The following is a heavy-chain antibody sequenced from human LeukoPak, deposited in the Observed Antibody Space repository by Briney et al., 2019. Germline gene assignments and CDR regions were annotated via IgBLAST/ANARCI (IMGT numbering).Heavy chain of an antibody. V-gene: IGHV1-69*05. Sequence: SVKVSCKASGGTFSSYAMSWVRQAPGQGLEWMGRIIPIFGTANYAQKFQGRVTITTDESTSTAYMELSSLRSEDTAVYYCAREVYGSGSYYNVNWGQGTLVTVSS. J-gene: IGHJ4*02. D-gene: IGHD3-10*01. CDR3: AREVYGSGSYYNVN. CDR2: IIPIFGTA. CDR1: GGTFSSYA.